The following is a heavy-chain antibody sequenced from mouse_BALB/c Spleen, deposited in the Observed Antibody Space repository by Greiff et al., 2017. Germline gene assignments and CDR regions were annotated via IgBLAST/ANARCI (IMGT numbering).Heavy chain of an antibody. CDR2: ISSGGSYA. D-gene: IGHD3-2*01. CDR1: GFTFSSYA. Sequence: EVKLVESGGGLVKPGGSLKLSCAASGFTFSSYAMSWVRQSPEKRLEWVAEISSGGSYAYYPDTVTGRFTISRDNAKNTLYLEMSSLRSEDTAMYYCARGGDSSGYFDYWGQGTTLTVSS. V-gene: IGHV5-9-4*01. CDR3: ARGGDSSGYFDY. J-gene: IGHJ2*01.